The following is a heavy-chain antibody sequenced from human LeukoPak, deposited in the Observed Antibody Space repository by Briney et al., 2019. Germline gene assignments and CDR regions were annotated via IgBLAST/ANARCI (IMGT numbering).Heavy chain of an antibody. V-gene: IGHV3-11*01. CDR3: ARDLVVVPAAIDY. J-gene: IGHJ4*02. CDR1: GFTFTDYY. D-gene: IGHD2-2*01. CDR2: ISSSGSTI. Sequence: PGGSLRLSCAASGFTFTDYYMSWIRQAPGKGLEWVSYISSSGSTIYYADSVKGRFTISRDNAKNSLYLQMNSLRAEDTAVSYCARDLVVVPAAIDYWGQGTLVTVSS.